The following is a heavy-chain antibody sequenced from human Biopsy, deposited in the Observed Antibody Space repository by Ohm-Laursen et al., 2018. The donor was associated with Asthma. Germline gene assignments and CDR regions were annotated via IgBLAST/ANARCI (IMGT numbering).Heavy chain of an antibody. CDR3: ARAQDYYDSRGYYRSFDY. D-gene: IGHD3-22*01. V-gene: IGHV4-31*11. J-gene: IGHJ4*02. Sequence: SETLSLTWAVYGGSFSGHYWTWIRQHPGKGLEWIGFIYYSGSTYYNPSLKSRVSISIDTSKNQFSLKLSSVTAADTAVYYCARAQDYYDSRGYYRSFDYWGQGTLVTVSS. CDR1: GGSFSGHY. CDR2: IYYSGST.